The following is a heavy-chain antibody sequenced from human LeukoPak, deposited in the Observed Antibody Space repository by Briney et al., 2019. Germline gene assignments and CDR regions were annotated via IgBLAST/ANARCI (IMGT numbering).Heavy chain of an antibody. CDR3: ANPVYSSSWYAWGY. CDR1: GFTFSSYA. CDR2: ISGSGGST. D-gene: IGHD6-13*01. V-gene: IGHV3-23*01. Sequence: GGSLRLSCAAPGFTFSSYAMSWVRQAPGKGLEWVSAISGSGGSTYYADSVKGRFTISRDNSKNTLYLQMNSLRAEDTAVYYCANPVYSSSWYAWGYWGQGTLVTVSS. J-gene: IGHJ4*02.